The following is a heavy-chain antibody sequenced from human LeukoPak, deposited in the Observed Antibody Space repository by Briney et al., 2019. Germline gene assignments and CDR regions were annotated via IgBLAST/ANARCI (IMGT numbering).Heavy chain of an antibody. D-gene: IGHD6-6*01. V-gene: IGHV3-30-3*01. J-gene: IGHJ5*02. CDR3: ARETPSSSS. CDR1: GVTFSSYA. CDR2: ISYDGSNK. Sequence: GGSLRLSCAASGVTFSSYAMHWVRQAPGKGLEWVAVISYDGSNKYYADSVKGRFTISRDNSKNTLYLQMNSLRAEDTAAYYCARETPSSSSWGQGTLVTVSS.